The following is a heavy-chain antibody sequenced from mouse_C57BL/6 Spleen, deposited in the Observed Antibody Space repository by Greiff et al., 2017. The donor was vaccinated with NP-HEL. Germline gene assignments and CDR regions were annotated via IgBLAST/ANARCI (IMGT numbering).Heavy chain of an antibody. Sequence: VKLMESGAELVKPGASVKISCKASGYAFSSYWMNWVKQRPGKGLEWIGQIYPGDGDTNYNGQFKGKATLTADKSSSTAYMQLSSLTSEGSAVYCCAGGVTTAYWGQGTLVTVSA. V-gene: IGHV1-80*01. CDR1: GYAFSSYW. CDR2: IYPGDGDT. D-gene: IGHD2-2*01. J-gene: IGHJ3*01. CDR3: AGGVTTAY.